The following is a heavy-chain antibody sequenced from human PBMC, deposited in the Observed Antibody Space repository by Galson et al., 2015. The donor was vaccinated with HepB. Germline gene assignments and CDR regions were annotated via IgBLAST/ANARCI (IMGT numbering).Heavy chain of an antibody. CDR1: GFTFSYYW. Sequence: SLRLSCAASGFTFSYYWMSWVRQAPGKGLEWVANIKQDGSEKYYADSVKGRFTISRDNAKNSLYLQVNSLRAEDTAVYYCTRAGIITIPSYMDVWGKGTTVTVSS. D-gene: IGHD5-24*01. CDR3: TRAGIITIPSYMDV. CDR2: IKQDGSEK. V-gene: IGHV3-7*01. J-gene: IGHJ6*04.